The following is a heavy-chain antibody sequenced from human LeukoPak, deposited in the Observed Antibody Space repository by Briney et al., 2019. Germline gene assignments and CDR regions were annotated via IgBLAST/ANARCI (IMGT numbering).Heavy chain of an antibody. CDR3: AKLPGRAADY. CDR2: ISDSGGGT. Sequence: GESLRLSCAASGFTFTNYVMNWVRQAPGKGLEWVSGISDSGGGTYYADSVKGRFTISRDNSKNTLYLQMNSLRAEDTAVYYCAKLPGRAADYWGQGTLVTVSS. J-gene: IGHJ4*02. CDR1: GFTFTNYV. V-gene: IGHV3-23*01.